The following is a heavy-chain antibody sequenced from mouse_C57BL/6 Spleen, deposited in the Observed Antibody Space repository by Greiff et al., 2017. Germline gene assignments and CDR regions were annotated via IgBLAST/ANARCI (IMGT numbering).Heavy chain of an antibody. CDR2: IDPETGGT. D-gene: IGHD2-14*01. CDR1: GYTFTDYE. V-gene: IGHV1-15*01. J-gene: IGHJ2*01. CDR3: TRSRTDY. Sequence: VHLVESGAELVRPGASVTLSCKASGYTFTDYEMHWVKQTPVHGLEWIGAIDPETGGTAYNQKFKGKAILTADKSSSTAYMELRSLTSEDSAVYYCTRSRTDYWGQGTTLTVSS.